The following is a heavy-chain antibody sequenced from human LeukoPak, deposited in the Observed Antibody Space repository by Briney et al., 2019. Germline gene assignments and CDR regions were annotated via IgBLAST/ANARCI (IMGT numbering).Heavy chain of an antibody. CDR1: GGSISSGSYY. V-gene: IGHV4-61*02. CDR3: ARDFSSGPYVGYYYYMDV. Sequence: KPSETLSLTCAVSGGSISSGSYYWSWIRQPAGKGLEWIGRIYTSGSINYNPSLKSRVTISVDTSKNQFSLKLSSVTAADTAVYYCARDFSSGPYVGYYYYMDVWGKGTTVTVSS. CDR2: IYTSGSI. J-gene: IGHJ6*03. D-gene: IGHD3-22*01.